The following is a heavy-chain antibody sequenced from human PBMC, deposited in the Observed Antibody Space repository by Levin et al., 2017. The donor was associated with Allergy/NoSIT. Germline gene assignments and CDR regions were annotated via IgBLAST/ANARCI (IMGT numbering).Heavy chain of an antibody. Sequence: SETLSLTCTVSGGSVSSGSYYWSWIRQPPGKGLEWIGYIYYSGSTNYNPSLKSRVTISVDTSKNQFSLKLSSVTAADTAVYYCARDSSYYGGNPVDYFDYWGQGTLVTVSS. D-gene: IGHD4-23*01. CDR3: ARDSSYYGGNPVDYFDY. V-gene: IGHV4-61*01. CDR2: IYYSGST. J-gene: IGHJ4*02. CDR1: GGSVSSGSYY.